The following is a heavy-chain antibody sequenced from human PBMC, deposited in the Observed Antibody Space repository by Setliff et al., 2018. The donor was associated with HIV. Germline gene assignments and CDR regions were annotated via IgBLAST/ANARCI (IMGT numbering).Heavy chain of an antibody. CDR2: ISSGGGTI. D-gene: IGHD3-16*01. J-gene: IGHJ6*03. V-gene: IGHV3-48*03. CDR1: GFTFSSYE. Sequence: PGGSLRLSCAASGFTFSSYEMNWVRQAPGKGLEWVSYISSGGGTIYYADSVKGRFTLSRDNAKNSLHLQMNSLRAEETAVYYCARDDGMGVYYMDVWGKGTTVTVSS. CDR3: ARDDGMGVYYMDV.